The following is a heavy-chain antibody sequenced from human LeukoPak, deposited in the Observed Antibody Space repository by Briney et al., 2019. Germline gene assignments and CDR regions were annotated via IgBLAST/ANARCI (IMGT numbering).Heavy chain of an antibody. CDR2: IYTSGST. V-gene: IGHV4-4*09. D-gene: IGHD2-21*02. CDR3: ARGRMTLGY. CDR1: GGSISSYY. Sequence: PSETLSLTCTVSGGSISSYYWSWIRQPPGKGLEWIGYIYTSGSTNYNPSLKSRVTISVDTSKNQFSLKLSSVTAADTAVYYCARGRMTLGYWGQGTLVTVSS. J-gene: IGHJ4*02.